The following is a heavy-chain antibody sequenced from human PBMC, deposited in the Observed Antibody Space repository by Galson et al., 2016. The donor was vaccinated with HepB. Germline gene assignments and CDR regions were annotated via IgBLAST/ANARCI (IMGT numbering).Heavy chain of an antibody. CDR3: ARSPRPSLTVVFNRSAYFDQ. V-gene: IGHV1-46*01. J-gene: IGHJ4*02. Sequence: SVKVSCKASGDIFSNYYLHWVRQAPGQGPEWMGVINPSGGSTTYAQKFHGRLTMTRDTATSTVYMELSSLTSEDTAVYYCARSPRPSLTVVFNRSAYFDQWGQGTLVTVSS. CDR2: INPSGGST. CDR1: GDIFSNYY. D-gene: IGHD3-22*01.